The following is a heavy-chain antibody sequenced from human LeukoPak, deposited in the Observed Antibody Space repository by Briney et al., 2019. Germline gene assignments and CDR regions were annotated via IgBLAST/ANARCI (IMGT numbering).Heavy chain of an antibody. J-gene: IGHJ4*02. CDR2: ISSSGSAI. Sequence: PGGSLRLSCAASGFTFSSYEMNWVRQAPGKGLEWVSYISSSGSAIYYADSVKGRFTISRDNSKNTLYLQMNSLRAEDTAVYYCARARAPVQQLVPFDYWGQGTLVTVSS. D-gene: IGHD6-13*01. V-gene: IGHV3-48*03. CDR3: ARARAPVQQLVPFDY. CDR1: GFTFSSYE.